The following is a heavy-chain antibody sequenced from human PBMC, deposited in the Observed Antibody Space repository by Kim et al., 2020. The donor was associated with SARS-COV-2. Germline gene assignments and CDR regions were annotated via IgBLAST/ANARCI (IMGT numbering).Heavy chain of an antibody. Sequence: GGSLRLSCITSGFKFNDYFVTWVRQAPGKGLEWVSSSSEVSTYFSDSVRGRFTISRDKSTLFLQMTNVRADDTAVYVCATERGYGDYGYFDYWGQGSLVTV. V-gene: IGHV3-23*01. CDR1: GFKFNDYF. CDR2: SSEVST. J-gene: IGHJ4*02. CDR3: ATERGYGDYGYFDY. D-gene: IGHD4-17*01.